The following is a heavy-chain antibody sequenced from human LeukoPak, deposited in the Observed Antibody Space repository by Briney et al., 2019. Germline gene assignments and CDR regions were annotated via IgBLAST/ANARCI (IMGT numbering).Heavy chain of an antibody. CDR1: GFTFSNAW. J-gene: IGHJ4*02. D-gene: IGHD3-22*01. CDR3: VTGWRYYDSSGYYPYYFDY. CDR2: IKSKTDDGAI. V-gene: IGHV3-15*01. Sequence: KTGGSLRLSCAASGFTFSNAWMSWVPQAPRKRLEWIGRIKSKTDDGAIDYAATVKGRFYISRDDSKNTLSLQMSSLKTEDTAVYYCVTGWRYYDSSGYYPYYFDYWGQGTLVTVSS.